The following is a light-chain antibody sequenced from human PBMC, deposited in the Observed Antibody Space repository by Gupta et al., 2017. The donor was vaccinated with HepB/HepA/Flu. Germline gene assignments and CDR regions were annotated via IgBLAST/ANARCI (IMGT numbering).Light chain of an antibody. V-gene: IGLV2-14*03. Sequence: QSALTQPASVSRSPGQSITIPRTRTSSDVGGYNYVSWYQHHPCKAPKLMIYDVSTRPSGVSNLFSGSKSGNTASLTISGLQAEDEADYYCSSYTSSSTRVFGGGTKLTVL. CDR1: SSDVGGYNY. J-gene: IGLJ3*02. CDR2: DVS. CDR3: SSYTSSSTRV.